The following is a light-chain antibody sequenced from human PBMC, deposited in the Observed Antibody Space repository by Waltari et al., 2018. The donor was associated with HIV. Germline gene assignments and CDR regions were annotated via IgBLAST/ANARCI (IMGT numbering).Light chain of an antibody. V-gene: IGKV3-20*01. J-gene: IGKJ1*01. CDR1: QSVSNNY. CDR2: GAS. CDR3: QQYGGSPWT. Sequence: EIVLTQSPGTLSLSPGERAILSCRASQSVSNNYLAWYQQKPGQAPRLLIYGASSGSGTDFTLTISRLEPEDFAVYYCQQYGGSPWTFGQGTKVEIK.